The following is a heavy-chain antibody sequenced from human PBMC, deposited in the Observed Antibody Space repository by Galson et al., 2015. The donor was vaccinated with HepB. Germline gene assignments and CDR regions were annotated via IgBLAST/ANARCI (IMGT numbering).Heavy chain of an antibody. CDR2: TSGSGGST. V-gene: IGHV3-23*01. D-gene: IGHD5-24*01. Sequence: SLRLSCAVSGFTFSSYGMSWVRQAPGKGLEWVSGTSGSGGSTYYADSVKGRFTISRDKAKNKLYLQMNSLRDDDTAVYYCAIAYEMDTLFLGYDSFDIRGQGTMVTVSS. CDR3: AIAYEMDTLFLGYDSFDI. J-gene: IGHJ3*02. CDR1: GFTFSSYG.